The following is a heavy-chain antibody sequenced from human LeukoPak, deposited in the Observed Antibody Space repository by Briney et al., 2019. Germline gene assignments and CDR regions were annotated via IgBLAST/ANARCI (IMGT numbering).Heavy chain of an antibody. J-gene: IGHJ4*02. D-gene: IGHD2-2*01. CDR3: ARAMREAEEAYYFDY. CDR2: IYASGST. Sequence: KTSETLSLTCTVSGGSISNYYWSWVRQPAGKGLEWIGRIYASGSTNYHPSLQSRVTMSIDTSKNQFSLKLNSVTAADTAVYYCARAMREAEEAYYFDYWGQGTLVTVSS. V-gene: IGHV4-4*07. CDR1: GGSISNYY.